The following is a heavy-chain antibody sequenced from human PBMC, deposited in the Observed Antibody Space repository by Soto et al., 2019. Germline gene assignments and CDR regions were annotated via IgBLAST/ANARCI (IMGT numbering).Heavy chain of an antibody. CDR2: ISGSGDST. D-gene: IGHD6-19*01. CDR1: GFTFSSYA. CDR3: ARRSSGWYFDY. Sequence: EVQLLESGGGLVQPGGSLRLSCAASGFTFSSYAMSWVRQAPGKGLEWVSVISGSGDSTYDADSVKGRFTISRDNSKNTLYLQMNSLRAEDTAVYYCARRSSGWYFDYWGQGTLVTVSS. V-gene: IGHV3-23*01. J-gene: IGHJ4*02.